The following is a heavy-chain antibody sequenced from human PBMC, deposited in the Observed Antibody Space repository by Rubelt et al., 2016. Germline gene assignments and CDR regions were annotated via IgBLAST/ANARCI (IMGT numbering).Heavy chain of an antibody. J-gene: IGHJ4*02. CDR3: ARDDDSSGRNY. CDR2: IYYRGST. CDR1: GGSISSSSYY. D-gene: IGHD3-22*01. V-gene: IGHV4-39*07. Sequence: QLQLQESGPGLVKPSETLSLTCTVSGGSISSSSYYWGWIRQPPGKGLEWIGSIYYRGSTYYNPSLKSRVTISVDTSKNQFSLKLSSVTAADTAVYYCARDDDSSGRNYWGQGTLVTVSS.